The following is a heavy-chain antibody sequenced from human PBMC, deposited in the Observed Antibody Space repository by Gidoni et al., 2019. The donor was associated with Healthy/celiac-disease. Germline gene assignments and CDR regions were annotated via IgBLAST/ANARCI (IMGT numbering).Heavy chain of an antibody. D-gene: IGHD3-9*01. CDR3: ARGRRYDILTGWGKTYYYYYGMDV. CDR1: GGSFSGYY. Sequence: QVQLQQWGAGLLKPSETLSLTCAVYGGSFSGYYWRWIRPPQGKGLEWIGELNHSGSTNYNPSLKSRVTISVDTSKNQFSLKLSSVTAADTAVYYCARGRRYDILTGWGKTYYYYYGMDVWGQGTTVTVSS. V-gene: IGHV4-34*01. J-gene: IGHJ6*02. CDR2: LNHSGST.